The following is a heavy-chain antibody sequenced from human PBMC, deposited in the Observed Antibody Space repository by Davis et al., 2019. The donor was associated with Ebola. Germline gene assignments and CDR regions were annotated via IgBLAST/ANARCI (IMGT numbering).Heavy chain of an antibody. Sequence: SETLSLTCTVSGASISRDYWSWIRQPPGKGLEWIGYIYYSGSANYNPSLKSRVTISVDTSKNQFSLKLSSVTAADTAVYYCARGGPFGGVIPEFRDYWGQGTLVTVSS. V-gene: IGHV4-59*12. J-gene: IGHJ4*02. CDR3: ARGGPFGGVIPEFRDY. CDR1: GASISRDY. D-gene: IGHD3-16*02. CDR2: IYYSGSA.